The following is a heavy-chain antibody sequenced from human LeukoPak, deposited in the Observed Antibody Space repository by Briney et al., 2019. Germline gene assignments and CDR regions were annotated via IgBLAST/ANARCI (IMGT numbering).Heavy chain of an antibody. V-gene: IGHV3-30*18. D-gene: IGHD3-3*01. J-gene: IGHJ4*02. CDR3: AKITYYDFWSAQASGMAFDY. CDR2: ISYDGSNK. CDR1: GFTFSSYG. Sequence: GRSLRLSCAASGFTFSSYGMHWVRQAPGKGLEWVAVISYDGSNKYYADSVKGRFTISRDNSKNTLYLQMNSLRAEDTAVYYCAKITYYDFWSAQASGMAFDYWGQGTLVTVSS.